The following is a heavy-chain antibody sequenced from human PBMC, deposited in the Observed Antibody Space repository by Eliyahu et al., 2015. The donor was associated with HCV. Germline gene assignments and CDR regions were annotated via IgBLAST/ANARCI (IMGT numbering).Heavy chain of an antibody. Sequence: EGQLVESGGGLVKPGGSLRLSCAASXXPFSSYSLNWVRQTPGKGLEWVSSISGSSSYIYYADSVKGRFTISRDNAKNSLYLQMNSLRAEDTAVYYCARSHNYYYYGMDVWGQGTTVTVSS. CDR2: ISGSSSYI. J-gene: IGHJ6*02. CDR3: ARSHNYYYYGMDV. CDR1: XXPFSSYS. V-gene: IGHV3-21*02.